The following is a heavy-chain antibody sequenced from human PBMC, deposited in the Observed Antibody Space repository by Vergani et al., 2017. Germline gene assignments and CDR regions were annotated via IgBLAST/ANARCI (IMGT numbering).Heavy chain of an antibody. V-gene: IGHV4-38-2*02. Sequence: QVQLQESGPGLVKPSETLSLTCIVSGYSISSGYYWGWIRQPPGKGLEWIGSISHTGNIYYKSSLQSQVTISVDTSKNQFSLRLSSVTAADTAVYYCARHLFPSSTLYYFDYWGQGTLVTVSS. CDR3: ARHLFPSSTLYYFDY. CDR1: GYSISSGYY. CDR2: ISHTGNI. J-gene: IGHJ4*02. D-gene: IGHD2/OR15-2a*01.